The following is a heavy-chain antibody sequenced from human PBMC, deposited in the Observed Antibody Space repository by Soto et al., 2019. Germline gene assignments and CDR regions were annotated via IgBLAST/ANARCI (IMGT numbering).Heavy chain of an antibody. V-gene: IGHV3-74*03. CDR2: VSSEGSST. J-gene: IGHJ4*02. CDR1: GFTFSSYR. Sequence: GGSLRLSCAASGFTFSSYRMHWVRQAPGKGLVWVSRVSSEGSSTMYADSVKGRLTISRDNAKNTLYLQMNNLRAEDTAVYYCTRPGYNYGLDYWGQGALVTVSS. CDR3: TRPGYNYGLDY. D-gene: IGHD5-18*01.